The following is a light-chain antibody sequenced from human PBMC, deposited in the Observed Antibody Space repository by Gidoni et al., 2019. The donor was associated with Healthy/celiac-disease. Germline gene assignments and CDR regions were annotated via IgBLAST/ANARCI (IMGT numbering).Light chain of an antibody. CDR3: AAWDDSLSGQV. CDR1: SSNIGSNY. CDR2: RKN. V-gene: IGLV1-47*01. Sequence: QSVLTQPHSASGTPGQGVTIPCSGSSSNIGSNYVYCYHLPPGPAPKLLIDRKNQRPSGVPDRFSGSKSGTSASLAISGLRSEDEADYYCAAWDDSLSGQVFGGGTKLTVL. J-gene: IGLJ3*02.